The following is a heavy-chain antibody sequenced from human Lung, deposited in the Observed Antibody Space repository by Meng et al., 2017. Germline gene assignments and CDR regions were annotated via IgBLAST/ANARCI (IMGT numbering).Heavy chain of an antibody. D-gene: IGHD5-18*01. CDR1: GDSMSSSAYY. J-gene: IGHJ4*02. CDR2: ISYSGTT. Sequence: QRHESAPGLVKPSPPLSPTGPVTGDSMSSSAYYWSWIRQLPGKGLEWIGYISYSGTTYYSPSLKSRVSISVDTSKKYFSLRLTSVTAADTAVYYCARGDTSKEFDYWGQGTLVTVSS. CDR3: ARGDTSKEFDY. V-gene: IGHV4-30-4*01.